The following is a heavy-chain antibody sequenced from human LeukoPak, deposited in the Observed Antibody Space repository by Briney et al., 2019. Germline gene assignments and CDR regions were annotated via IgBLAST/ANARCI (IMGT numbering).Heavy chain of an antibody. CDR1: GDSVSTNSAA. V-gene: IGHV6-1*01. CDR3: ARGVGATQYYFYYMDV. D-gene: IGHD1-26*01. CDR2: AYFRSKWNH. Sequence: SQTLSLTCAISGDSVSTNSAAWNWIRQSPSRGLERLGRAYFRSKWNHDYAVSVKSRITVKPDTSKNQFSLQLNSVTPEDTAVYYCARGVGATQYYFYYMDVWGEGTTVTVSS. J-gene: IGHJ6*03.